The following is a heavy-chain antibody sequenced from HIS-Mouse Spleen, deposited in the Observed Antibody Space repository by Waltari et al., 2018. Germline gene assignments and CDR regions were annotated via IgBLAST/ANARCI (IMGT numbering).Heavy chain of an antibody. CDR3: ARAVIVVVVAATPYFDY. V-gene: IGHV1-2*02. J-gene: IGHJ4*02. CDR1: GYTFTGYY. CDR2: ANPKSGGT. Sequence: QVQLVQSGAEVKKPGASVKVSCKASGYTFTGYYMPWVRQAPGQGREWIGRANPKSGGTNHAQKFQGRGTRTRETSISTAYMERSRLRSDDTAVYYCARAVIVVVVAATPYFDYWGQGALVTVSS. D-gene: IGHD2-15*01.